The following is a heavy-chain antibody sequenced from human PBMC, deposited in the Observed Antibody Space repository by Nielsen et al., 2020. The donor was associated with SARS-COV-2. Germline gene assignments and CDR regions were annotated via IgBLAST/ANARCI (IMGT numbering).Heavy chain of an antibody. D-gene: IGHD3-22*01. Sequence: SETLSLTCTVSGGSISSGGYYWSWIRQHPGKGLEWIGYIYYSGSTNYNPSLKSRVTISVDTSKNQFSLKLSSVTAADTAVYYCARDPDYYDSSGYYFPFDYWGQGTLVTVSS. V-gene: IGHV4-61*08. CDR1: GGSISSGGYY. J-gene: IGHJ4*02. CDR2: IYYSGST. CDR3: ARDPDYYDSSGYYFPFDY.